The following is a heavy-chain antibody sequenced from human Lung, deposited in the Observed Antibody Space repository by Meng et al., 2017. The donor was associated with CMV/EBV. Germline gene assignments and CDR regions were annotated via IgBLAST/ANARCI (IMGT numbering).Heavy chain of an antibody. V-gene: IGHV4-4*02. D-gene: IGHD3-10*01. CDR1: GDSITNHNW. CDR3: LRRSGGSV. Sequence: QVRESGLALVKPSETLSLTCAVSGDSITNHNWWAWVRQPPGKGLEWIGEIPHRGSSAYNPSLKSRVSMSIDKSKNQFSLKLTSVTAADTAVYHCLRRSGGSVWGQGTLVTVSS. J-gene: IGHJ1*01. CDR2: IPHRGSS.